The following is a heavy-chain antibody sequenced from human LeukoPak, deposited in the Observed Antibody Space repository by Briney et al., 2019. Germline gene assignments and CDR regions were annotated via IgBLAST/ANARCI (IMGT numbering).Heavy chain of an antibody. CDR2: ISWNSGSI. D-gene: IGHD1-26*01. V-gene: IGHV3-9*01. Sequence: GGSLRLYCAASGFTFDDYAMHWVRQAPGKGLEWVSGISWNSGSIGYADSVKGRFTISRDNAKNSLYLQMNSLRAEDTAVYYCAKGRAGARTNFDYWGQGTLVTVSS. CDR3: AKGRAGARTNFDY. J-gene: IGHJ4*02. CDR1: GFTFDDYA.